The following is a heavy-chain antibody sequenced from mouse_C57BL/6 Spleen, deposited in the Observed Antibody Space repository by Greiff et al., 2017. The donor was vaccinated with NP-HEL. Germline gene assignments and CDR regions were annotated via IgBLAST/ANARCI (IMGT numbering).Heavy chain of an antibody. J-gene: IGHJ4*01. CDR2: INPSNGGT. CDR1: GYTFTSYW. D-gene: IGHD2-10*02. V-gene: IGHV1-53*01. CDR3: ARRGYGKDYAMNY. Sequence: QVQLQQPGTELVKPGASVKLSCKASGYTFTSYWMHWVKQRPGQGLEWIGNINPSNGGTNYNEKFKSKATLTVDKSSSTAYMQLSSLTSEDSAVFDCARRGYGKDYAMNYGGQGTSVTVSS.